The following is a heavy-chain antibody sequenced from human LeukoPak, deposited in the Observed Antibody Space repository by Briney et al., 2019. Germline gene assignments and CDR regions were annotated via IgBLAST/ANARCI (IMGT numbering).Heavy chain of an antibody. D-gene: IGHD5-18*01. Sequence: SETLSLTCTVSGGSISSGSYYWSWIRQPAGKGLEWIGRIYTSGSTNYNPSLKSRVTISVDTSKNQFSLKLSSVTAADTAVYYCARVVDTAMARTLDYWGQGTLVTVSS. CDR2: IYTSGST. CDR3: ARVVDTAMARTLDY. J-gene: IGHJ4*02. CDR1: GGSISSGSYY. V-gene: IGHV4-61*02.